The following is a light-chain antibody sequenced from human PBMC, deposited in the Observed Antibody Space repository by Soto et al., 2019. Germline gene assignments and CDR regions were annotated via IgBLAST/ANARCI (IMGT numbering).Light chain of an antibody. V-gene: IGLV6-57*01. CDR2: EDN. CDR1: SGSIASNY. Sequence: NFMLTQPHSVSESPGKTVTISCTRSSGSIASNYVQWYRQRPDSSPTTVIYEDNQRPSGVPDRFSGSIDSSSNSASLTISGLKTEDEADYYCQSYDSSNVVFGGGTKLTVL. J-gene: IGLJ2*01. CDR3: QSYDSSNVV.